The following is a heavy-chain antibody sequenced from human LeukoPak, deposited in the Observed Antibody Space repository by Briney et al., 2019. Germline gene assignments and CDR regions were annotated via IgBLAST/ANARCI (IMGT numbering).Heavy chain of an antibody. Sequence: GGSLRLSCAASGFTFRSYGMHWVRQAPGKGLEWVAVISYDGGNKYYADSVKGRFTISRDNSKNTLYLQMNSLRAEDTAVYYCARDMYYYDSSAANYWGQGTLVTVSS. CDR3: ARDMYYYDSSAANY. D-gene: IGHD3-22*01. J-gene: IGHJ4*02. CDR2: ISYDGGNK. CDR1: GFTFRSYG. V-gene: IGHV3-30*03.